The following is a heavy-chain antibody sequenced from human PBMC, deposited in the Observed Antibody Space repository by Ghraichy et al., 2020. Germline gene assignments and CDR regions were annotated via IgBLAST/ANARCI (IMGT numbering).Heavy chain of an antibody. Sequence: SVKVSCKASGDIFSSYGISWVRQAPGQGLEWMGGIIPIFDTTEYAQKLQGRVTITADQSANIGYMELSSLRSEDTALYYYTRVKIVDCSDGDCYSPLDLWGQGTLVTVYS. D-gene: IGHD2-15*01. CDR3: TRVKIVDCSDGDCYSPLDL. V-gene: IGHV1-69*13. J-gene: IGHJ4*02. CDR2: IIPIFDTT. CDR1: GDIFSSYG.